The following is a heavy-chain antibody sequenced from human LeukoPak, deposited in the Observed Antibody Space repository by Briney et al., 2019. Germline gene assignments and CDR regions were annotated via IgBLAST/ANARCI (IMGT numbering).Heavy chain of an antibody. CDR3: AKDDAWLQYEN. CDR1: GFTFKNHG. J-gene: IGHJ4*02. Sequence: GGSLRLSCTASGFTFKNHGMNWLRQAPGKALEWVSGISPNGGITYYADSVKGLFTISRDNSRNTVSIQRNSLRAEDTPIFTCAKDDAWLQYENWGQGILVTVSS. V-gene: IGHV3-23*01. CDR2: ISPNGGIT. D-gene: IGHD5-24*01.